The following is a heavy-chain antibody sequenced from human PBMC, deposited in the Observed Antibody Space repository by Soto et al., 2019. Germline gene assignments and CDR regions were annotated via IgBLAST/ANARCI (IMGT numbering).Heavy chain of an antibody. J-gene: IGHJ6*02. CDR3: ARHXFSSSGWFFYYYYGMDV. CDR2: IDPSDSYT. V-gene: IGHV5-10-1*01. D-gene: IGHD6-19*01. Sequence: GESLKISCKGSGYSFTIYWISWVRQMPGKGLEWMGRIDPSDSYTNYSPSFQGHVTISADKSISTAYLQWSSLKASDTAMYYCARHXFSSSGWFFYYYYGMDVWGQGTTVTVS. CDR1: GYSFTIYW.